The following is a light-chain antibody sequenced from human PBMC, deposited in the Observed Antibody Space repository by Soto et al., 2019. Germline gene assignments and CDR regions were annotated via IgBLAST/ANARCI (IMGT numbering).Light chain of an antibody. Sequence: DIQMTQSPSSLSASVGDRVTITCRASQSISSYLNWYQQKPGKAPKLLIYAASSLQSGVPSRFSGSGSGTDFTLTISSLQPDDFATYYCQQYNFYPWTFGQGTKVDIK. CDR1: QSISSY. CDR2: AAS. J-gene: IGKJ1*01. V-gene: IGKV1-39*01. CDR3: QQYNFYPWT.